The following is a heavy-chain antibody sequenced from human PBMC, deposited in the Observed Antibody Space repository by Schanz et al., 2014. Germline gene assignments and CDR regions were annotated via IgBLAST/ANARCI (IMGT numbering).Heavy chain of an antibody. Sequence: EVQLVESGGGLVQPGGSLRLSCAASGFTMRNEWKSWVRQAPGKGLEWVARIKSRIHGGTTDYAAPVKGRFTISRDDSKHTVYLQMDSLKTEDTALYYCTTAHYSSNYETLDYWGQGTLVTVSS. J-gene: IGHJ4*02. V-gene: IGHV3-15*01. CDR3: TTAHYSSNYETLDY. D-gene: IGHD6-13*01. CDR1: GFTMRNEW. CDR2: IKSRIHGGTT.